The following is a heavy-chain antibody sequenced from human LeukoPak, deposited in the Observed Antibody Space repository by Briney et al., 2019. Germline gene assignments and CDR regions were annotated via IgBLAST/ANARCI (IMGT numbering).Heavy chain of an antibody. CDR2: ISASGGST. J-gene: IGHJ6*03. D-gene: IGHD6-13*01. CDR1: GFTFSSYA. CDR3: AKARSSSWYLDSMDV. V-gene: IGHV3-23*01. Sequence: PGGSLRLSCAASGFTFSSYAMSWVRQAPGKGLEWVSPISASGGSTYYADSVKGRFTISRNNSKNTLYLQMNSLGAEDTAVYYCAKARSSSWYLDSMDVWGKGTTVTVSS.